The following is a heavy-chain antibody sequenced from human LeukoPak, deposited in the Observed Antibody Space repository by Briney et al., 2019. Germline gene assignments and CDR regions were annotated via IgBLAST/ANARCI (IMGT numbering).Heavy chain of an antibody. D-gene: IGHD3-10*01. CDR1: GFTFSSYA. Sequence: GGSLRLSCAASGFTFSSYAMSWVRQAPGKGLEWVSAISGSGGSTYYADSVKGRFTIYRDNSKNTLYLQMNSLRAEDTAVYYCAKDRKPLMYGSVSYWAPDAFDTWGQGTMVTVSS. CDR2: ISGSGGST. J-gene: IGHJ3*02. V-gene: IGHV3-23*01. CDR3: AKDRKPLMYGSVSYWAPDAFDT.